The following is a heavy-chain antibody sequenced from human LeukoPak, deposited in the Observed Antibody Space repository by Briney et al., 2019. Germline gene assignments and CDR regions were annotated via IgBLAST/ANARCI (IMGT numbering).Heavy chain of an antibody. D-gene: IGHD3-22*01. CDR2: INPNSGGT. CDR3: ARGATYCYDSSGYYSNDYFDY. V-gene: IGHV1-2*04. CDR1: GYTFTSYD. J-gene: IGHJ4*02. Sequence: ASVKVSCKASGYTFTSYDINWVRQAPGQGLEWMGWINPNSGGTNYAQKFQGWVTMTRDTSISTAYMELSRLRSDDTAVYYCARGATYCYDSSGYYSNDYFDYWGQGTLVTVSS.